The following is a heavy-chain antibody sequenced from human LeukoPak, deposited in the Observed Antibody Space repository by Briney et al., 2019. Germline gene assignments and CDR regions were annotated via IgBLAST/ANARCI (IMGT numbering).Heavy chain of an antibody. D-gene: IGHD4-23*01. J-gene: IGHJ4*02. CDR2: INSDGSST. Sequence: GGSLRLSCAASGFTFSSYWMHWVRQAPGKGLVWVSRINSDGSSTSYADSEKGRFTISRYNAKNTLYLQMNSLRAEDTAVYYCAREAYGGNGVDYWGQGTLVTVSS. CDR3: AREAYGGNGVDY. CDR1: GFTFSSYW. V-gene: IGHV3-74*01.